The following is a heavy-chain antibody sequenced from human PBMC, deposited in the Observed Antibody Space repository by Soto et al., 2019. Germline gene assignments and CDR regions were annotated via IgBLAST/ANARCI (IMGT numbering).Heavy chain of an antibody. D-gene: IGHD3-10*01. CDR1: GFSLSTSGVG. V-gene: IGHV2-5*02. CDR2: IYWDDDK. J-gene: IGHJ6*02. CDR3: AHTRQLWFGTGGDV. Sequence: QITLKESGPPLVKPTQTLTLTCTFSGFSLSTSGVGVGWIRQPPGKALEWLALIYWDDDKRYSPSLKSRLTIPKDTSKHHVVLTMPTMDPVDTATYYCAHTRQLWFGTGGDVWGQGTTVTVSS.